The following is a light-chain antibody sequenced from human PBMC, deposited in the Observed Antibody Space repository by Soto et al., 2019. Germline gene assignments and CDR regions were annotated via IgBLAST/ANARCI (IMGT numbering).Light chain of an antibody. Sequence: EIVLTQSPGILSLSVGERVTVSYRASQSVSSYLAWYQQTPGQAPRLVIYDTSNRATGTPDRFSGSGSGTDLTLTISRLEPEDFTVYYCQQYGSSPLTFGGGTTVEIK. J-gene: IGKJ4*01. CDR3: QQYGSSPLT. CDR2: DTS. V-gene: IGKV3-20*01. CDR1: QSVSSY.